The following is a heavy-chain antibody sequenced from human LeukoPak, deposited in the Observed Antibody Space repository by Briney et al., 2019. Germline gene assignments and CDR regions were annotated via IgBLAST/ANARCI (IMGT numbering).Heavy chain of an antibody. CDR2: INPNSGGT. D-gene: IGHD3-3*01. Sequence: ASVKVSCKASGYTFTGYYMHWVRQAPGQGLEWMGWINPNSGGTNYAQKFQGRVTMTRDTSISTAYMELSRLRSDDTAVYYCTRAPRNIRFLEWLLGYWGQGTLVTVSS. CDR3: TRAPRNIRFLEWLLGY. J-gene: IGHJ4*02. CDR1: GYTFTGYY. V-gene: IGHV1-2*02.